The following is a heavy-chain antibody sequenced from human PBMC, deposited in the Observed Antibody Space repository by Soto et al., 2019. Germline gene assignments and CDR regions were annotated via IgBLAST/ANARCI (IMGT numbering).Heavy chain of an antibody. V-gene: IGHV1-69*13. D-gene: IGHD7-27*01. CDR3: ATPPHGDVYYYYYGMDV. CDR1: GGTFSSYA. J-gene: IGHJ6*02. Sequence: GASVKVSCKASGGTFSSYAISWVRQAPGQGLEWMGGIIPIFGTANYAQKFQGRVTITADESTSTAYMELSSLRSEDTAVYYCATPPHGDVYYYYYGMDVWGQGTTVTVSS. CDR2: IIPIFGTA.